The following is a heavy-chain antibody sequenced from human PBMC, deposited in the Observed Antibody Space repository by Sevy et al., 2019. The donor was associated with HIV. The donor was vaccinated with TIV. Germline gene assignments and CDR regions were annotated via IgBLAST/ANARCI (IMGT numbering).Heavy chain of an antibody. V-gene: IGHV3-53*01. CDR1: GFTVSSNY. Sequence: GGSLRLSCAASGFTVSSNYMSWVRQAPGKGLEWVSVIYSGGSTYYADSVKDRFTISRDNSKNTLYLQMNSLRAEDTAVYYCARREEMAPGYYGMDVWGQGTTVTVSS. CDR3: ARREEMAPGYYGMDV. J-gene: IGHJ6*02. CDR2: IYSGGST. D-gene: IGHD5-12*01.